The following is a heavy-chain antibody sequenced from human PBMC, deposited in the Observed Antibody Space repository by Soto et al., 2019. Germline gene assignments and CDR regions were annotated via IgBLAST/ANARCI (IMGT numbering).Heavy chain of an antibody. Sequence: QVQLVQSGAEVKKPGSSVKVSCKASGGTFSSYAISWVRQAPGQGLEWMGGIIPIFGTANYAQKFQGRVTITADESTSTAYMELSSLRSEDMAVYYCARVGYAGYSSSGGDDYWGQGTLVTVSS. J-gene: IGHJ4*02. D-gene: IGHD6-13*01. CDR2: IIPIFGTA. CDR3: ARVGYAGYSSSGGDDY. CDR1: GGTFSSYA. V-gene: IGHV1-69*01.